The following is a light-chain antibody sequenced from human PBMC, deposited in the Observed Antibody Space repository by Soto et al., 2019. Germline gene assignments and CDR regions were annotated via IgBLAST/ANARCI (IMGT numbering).Light chain of an antibody. Sequence: QSALTQPASVSGSPGQSITISCTGTSSDVGGYNYVSWYHQHPGKAPKLMIYDVSNRPSGVSNRFSGSKSGNTASLTISGLQAEDEGDYYCRSYTSRSTYVVFGGGTKRAVL. CDR3: RSYTSRSTYVV. J-gene: IGLJ2*01. V-gene: IGLV2-14*01. CDR1: SSDVGGYNY. CDR2: DVS.